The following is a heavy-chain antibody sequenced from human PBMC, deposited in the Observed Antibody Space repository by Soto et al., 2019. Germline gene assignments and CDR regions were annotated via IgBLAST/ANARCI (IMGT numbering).Heavy chain of an antibody. CDR1: GFTFGDYA. V-gene: IGHV3-49*04. D-gene: IGHD3-16*02. CDR2: IRSKAYGGTT. Sequence: GGSLRLSCTASGFTFGDYAMSWVRQAPGKGLEWVGFIRSKAYGGTTEYAASVKGRFTISRDDSKSIAYLQINSLKTEDTAVYYCTREMITFGGVIVPWDYWGQGTLVTVSS. CDR3: TREMITFGGVIVPWDY. J-gene: IGHJ4*02.